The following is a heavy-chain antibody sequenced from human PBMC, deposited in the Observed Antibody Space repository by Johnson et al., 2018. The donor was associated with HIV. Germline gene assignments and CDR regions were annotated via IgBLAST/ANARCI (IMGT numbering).Heavy chain of an antibody. CDR2: ISYDGSNK. Sequence: QVQLVESGGGVVQPGRSLRLSCIASGFTFSRCGMHWVRQAPGKGPEWVALISYDGSNKYYAASVKGRFTISRDNSKNTLFLQMNSLRPEDTAVFYCVRGREGVDNSGGSFDVWGQGTMVIVSS. V-gene: IGHV3-30*03. J-gene: IGHJ3*01. D-gene: IGHD1-1*01. CDR1: GFTFSRCG. CDR3: VRGREGVDNSGGSFDV.